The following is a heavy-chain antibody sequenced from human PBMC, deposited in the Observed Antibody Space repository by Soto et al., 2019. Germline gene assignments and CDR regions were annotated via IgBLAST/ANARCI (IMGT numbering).Heavy chain of an antibody. CDR1: GGSISSGGYY. V-gene: IGHV4-31*03. J-gene: IGHJ4*02. D-gene: IGHD4-17*01. CDR3: AREGSMTTASQSYYFDY. Sequence: QLQLQESGPGLVKPSQTLSLTCTVSGGSISSGGYYWSWIRQHPGKGLEWIGYIYYSGSTYYNPSLKSRVTISVAASKNQFFLKLSSVTAAATAVYYCAREGSMTTASQSYYFDYWGKGTLVTVSS. CDR2: IYYSGST.